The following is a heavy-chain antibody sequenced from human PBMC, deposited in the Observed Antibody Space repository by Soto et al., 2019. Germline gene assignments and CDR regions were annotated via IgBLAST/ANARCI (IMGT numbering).Heavy chain of an antibody. CDR2: IYYSGST. CDR1: GGSISSYY. V-gene: IGHV4-59*01. J-gene: IGHJ6*02. Sequence: QVQLQESGPGLVKPSETLSLTCTVSGGSISSYYWSWIRQPPGKGLEWIGYIYYSGSTNYNPSLKSRVTISVDTCKNQFSLKLSSVTAADTAVYYCARDDRYSSWGQYYYGMDVWGQGTTVTVSS. D-gene: IGHD6-13*01. CDR3: ARDDRYSSWGQYYYGMDV.